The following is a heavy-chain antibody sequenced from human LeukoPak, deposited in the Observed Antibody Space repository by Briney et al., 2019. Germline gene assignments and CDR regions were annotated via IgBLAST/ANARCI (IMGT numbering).Heavy chain of an antibody. CDR1: GFTFSGYS. CDR2: ITSRSSYI. J-gene: IGHJ4*02. D-gene: IGHD3-22*01. V-gene: IGHV3-21*04. Sequence: GGSLRLSCAASGFTFSGYSMNWVRQAPGKGLEWVSSITSRSSYIYYADSVKDRFTISRENAKNSLYLKMNSLRAEDTAVYYCAGESSGYWSFMDNWGQGTLVTVSS. CDR3: AGESSGYWSFMDN.